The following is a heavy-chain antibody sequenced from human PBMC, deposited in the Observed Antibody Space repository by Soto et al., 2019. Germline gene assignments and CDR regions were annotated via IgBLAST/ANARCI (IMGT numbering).Heavy chain of an antibody. J-gene: IGHJ4*02. CDR3: ARSYYYDSSGYAEYYFDY. CDR2: IYPGDSDT. V-gene: IGHV5-51*01. D-gene: IGHD3-22*01. Sequence: GESRKISCKGSGYSFTSYWIGWVRQMPGKGLEWMGIIYPGDSDTRYSPSFQGQVTISADKSISTAYLQWSSLKASDTAMYYCARSYYYDSSGYAEYYFDYWGQGTLVTVSS. CDR1: GYSFTSYW.